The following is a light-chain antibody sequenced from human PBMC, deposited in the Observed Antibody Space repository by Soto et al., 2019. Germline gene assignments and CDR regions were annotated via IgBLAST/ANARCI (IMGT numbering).Light chain of an antibody. CDR3: QQYTQWPIT. J-gene: IGKJ5*01. CDR2: GIS. Sequence: EVALTQSPATLSVSPGERATLSCRASQSVNSNYLAWYQQKPGQAPRLLIYGISTRATGIPDRFSASGSGTEFTLTISSLQPEDFAVYYCQQYTQWPITFGQGTRLEMK. CDR1: QSVNSN. V-gene: IGKV3D-15*01.